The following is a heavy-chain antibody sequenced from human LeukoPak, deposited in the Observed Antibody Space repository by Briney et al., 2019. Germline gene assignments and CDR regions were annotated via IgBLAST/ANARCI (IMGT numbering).Heavy chain of an antibody. CDR2: VSGYNANT. V-gene: IGHV1-18*01. D-gene: IGHD2-21*02. CDR1: GYTFTSYG. J-gene: IGHJ4*02. CDR3: AREQLVETAPPYYFDY. Sequence: ASVKVSCKASGYTFTSYGISWVRQAPGQGLEWMGWVSGYNANTKYAQKVQGRVTMTIDTSTSTAYMELRSLRSDDSAVYYCAREQLVETAPPYYFDYWGQGTLVTVSS.